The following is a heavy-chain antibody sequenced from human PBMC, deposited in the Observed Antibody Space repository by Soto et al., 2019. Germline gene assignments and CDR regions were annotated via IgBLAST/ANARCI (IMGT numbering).Heavy chain of an antibody. CDR3: VRGPGTGMDV. V-gene: IGHV1-3*05. D-gene: IGHD1-1*01. J-gene: IGHJ6*02. CDR1: GYTFTSYA. CDR2: INAGNGNT. Sequence: QVQLVQSGAEEKKPGASVKVSCKASGYTFTSYAMHWVRQAPGQRLEWMGWINAGNGNTKYSQKFQGRVTITRDTSASTAYMDLSSLRSEDTAVYYCVRGPGTGMDVWGQGTTLTVSS.